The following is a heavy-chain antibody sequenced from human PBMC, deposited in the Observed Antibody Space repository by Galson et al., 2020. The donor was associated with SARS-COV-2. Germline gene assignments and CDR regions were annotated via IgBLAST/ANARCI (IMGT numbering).Heavy chain of an antibody. CDR1: GFTFSSYG. CDR2: ISYDGSNK. V-gene: IGHV3-30*18. J-gene: IGHJ4*02. D-gene: IGHD1-26*01. CDR3: AKGQWELNY. Sequence: GESLKISCAASGFTFSSYGMHWVRQAPGKGLEWVAVISYDGSNKYYADSVKGRFTISRDNSKNTLYLQMNSLRAEDTAVYYCAKGQWELNYWGQGTLVTVSS.